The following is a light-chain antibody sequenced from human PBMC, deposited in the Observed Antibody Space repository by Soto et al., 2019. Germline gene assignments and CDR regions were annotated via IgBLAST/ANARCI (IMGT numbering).Light chain of an antibody. CDR1: SSNIGNNY. J-gene: IGLJ1*01. Sequence: QSVLTQPPSVSAAPGQKVTISCSGSSSNIGNNYVSWYQQLPGTAPKLLIYENNKRPSGIPGRFSGSKSGTSATLGITGLQTGDEADYYCGTWDSSLSDYVFGIGTKVTVL. CDR2: ENN. CDR3: GTWDSSLSDYV. V-gene: IGLV1-51*02.